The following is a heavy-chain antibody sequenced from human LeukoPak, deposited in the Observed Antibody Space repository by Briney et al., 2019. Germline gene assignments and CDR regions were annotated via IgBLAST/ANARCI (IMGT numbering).Heavy chain of an antibody. D-gene: IGHD3-22*01. Sequence: ASVKVSCKASGYTFTSYDINWVRQATGQGLEWMGWMNPNSGNTGYAQKFQGRVTMTTDTSTSTAYMELRSLRSDDTAVYYCARTYYYDSSGYYTEGNWFDPWGQGTLVTVSS. V-gene: IGHV1-8*01. CDR3: ARTYYYDSSGYYTEGNWFDP. CDR2: MNPNSGNT. J-gene: IGHJ5*02. CDR1: GYTFTSYD.